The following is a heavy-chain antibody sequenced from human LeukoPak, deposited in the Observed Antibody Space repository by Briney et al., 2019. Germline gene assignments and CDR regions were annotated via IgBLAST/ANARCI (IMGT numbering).Heavy chain of an antibody. Sequence: GGSLRLSCSASGFTFDDYAMHWVRQAPGKGLEWVSSISSSSSYIYYADSVKGRFTISRDNAKNSLYLQMNSLRAEDTAVYYCARDGGYSYFHAFDIWGQGTMVTVSS. V-gene: IGHV3-21*01. CDR1: GFTFDDYA. D-gene: IGHD5-18*01. CDR2: ISSSSSYI. J-gene: IGHJ3*02. CDR3: ARDGGYSYFHAFDI.